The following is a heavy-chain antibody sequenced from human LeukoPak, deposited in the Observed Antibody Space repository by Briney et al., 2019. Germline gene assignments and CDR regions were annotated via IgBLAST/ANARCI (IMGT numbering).Heavy chain of an antibody. J-gene: IGHJ5*02. CDR1: GFALSTYE. CDR3: ARGDPHADL. Sequence: GGSLRLSCAASGFALSTYEMNWVRQAPGKGLEWIADITISGHTKNYADSVKGRFTISRDNARTSLYLQMNSLRVEDTGVYYCARGDPHADLWGQGTLVTVSS. CDR2: ITISGHTK. V-gene: IGHV3-48*03.